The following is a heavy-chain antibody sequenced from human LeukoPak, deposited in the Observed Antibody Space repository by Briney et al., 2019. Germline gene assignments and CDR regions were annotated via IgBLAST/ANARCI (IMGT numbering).Heavy chain of an antibody. CDR2: ISGSGGST. J-gene: IGHJ6*03. V-gene: IGHV3-23*01. CDR3: ASLVRGVIMYYYYYYMDV. Sequence: GGSLRLSCAASGFTFSSYGMSWVRQAPGKGLEWVSAISGSGGSTYYADSVKGRFTISRDNSKNTLYLQMNSLRAEDTAVYYCASLVRGVIMYYYYYYMDVWGKGTTVTISS. CDR1: GFTFSSYG. D-gene: IGHD3-10*01.